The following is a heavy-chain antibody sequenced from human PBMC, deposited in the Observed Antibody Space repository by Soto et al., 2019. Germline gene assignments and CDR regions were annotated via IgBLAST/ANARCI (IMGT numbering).Heavy chain of an antibody. D-gene: IGHD6-13*01. J-gene: IGHJ5*02. V-gene: IGHV4-61*01. CDR1: GGSVSSGSYY. CDR2: IYYSGST. Sequence: QVQLQESGPGLVKPSETLSLTCTVSGGSVSSGSYYWSWIRQPPGKGLEWIGYIYYSGSTSYNPPHKSRYTISVDASKIQFSLKLSSVTAADTAVYYCARVLALAATQRDWFDPWGQGTLVTVSS. CDR3: ARVLALAATQRDWFDP.